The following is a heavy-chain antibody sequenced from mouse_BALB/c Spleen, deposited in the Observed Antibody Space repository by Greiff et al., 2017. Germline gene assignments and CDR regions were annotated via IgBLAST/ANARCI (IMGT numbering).Heavy chain of an antibody. CDR3: AREEITAMDY. V-gene: IGHV1S137*01. Sequence: VKLMESGAELVRPGVSVKISCKGSGYTFTDYAMHWVKQSHAKSLEWIGVISTYYGDASYNQKFKGKATMTVDKSSSTAYMELARLTSEDSAIYYCAREEITAMDYWGQGTSVTVSS. CDR1: GYTFTDYA. J-gene: IGHJ4*01. CDR2: ISTYYGDA. D-gene: IGHD2-4*01.